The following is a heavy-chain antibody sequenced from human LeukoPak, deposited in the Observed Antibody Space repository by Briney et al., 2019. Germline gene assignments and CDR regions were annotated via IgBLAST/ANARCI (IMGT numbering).Heavy chain of an antibody. D-gene: IGHD1-26*01. CDR3: AKVLPTGRLYYHYGMDV. J-gene: IGHJ6*02. Sequence: GGSLRLSCAASGFTFSSYAMSWVRQAPGKGLEWVSAISGSGGSTYYADSVKGRFTISRDNSKNTLYLQMNSLRAEDTAVYYCAKVLPTGRLYYHYGMDVWGQGTTVTVSS. CDR2: ISGSGGST. CDR1: GFTFSSYA. V-gene: IGHV3-23*01.